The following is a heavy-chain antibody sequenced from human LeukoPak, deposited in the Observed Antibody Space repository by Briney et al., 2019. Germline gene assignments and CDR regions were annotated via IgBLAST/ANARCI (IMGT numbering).Heavy chain of an antibody. J-gene: IGHJ4*02. Sequence: GGSLRLSCAASGFTFSSYSMNWVRQAPGKGLEWVSSISSSSSYIYYADSVKGRFTTSRDNAKNSLYLQMNSLRAEDTAVYYCARDPGGGIVGATFRSLNYWGQGTLVTVSS. V-gene: IGHV3-21*01. CDR2: ISSSSSYI. CDR1: GFTFSSYS. CDR3: ARDPGGGIVGATFRSLNY. D-gene: IGHD1-26*01.